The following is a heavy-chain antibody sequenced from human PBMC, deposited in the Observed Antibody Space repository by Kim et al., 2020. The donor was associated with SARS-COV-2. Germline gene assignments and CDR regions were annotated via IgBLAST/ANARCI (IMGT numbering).Heavy chain of an antibody. CDR2: ISGGSSAI. CDR1: GFTFSSYS. Sequence: GGSLRLSCAASGFTFSSYSMTWVRQAPGKGLEWVSFISGGSSAISYADSVKGRFTISRDNAKNSLYLQMNSLRDEDTAVYYCARDLRGSGWYFDYWGQGTLVTVSP. D-gene: IGHD6-19*01. J-gene: IGHJ4*02. V-gene: IGHV3-48*02. CDR3: ARDLRGSGWYFDY.